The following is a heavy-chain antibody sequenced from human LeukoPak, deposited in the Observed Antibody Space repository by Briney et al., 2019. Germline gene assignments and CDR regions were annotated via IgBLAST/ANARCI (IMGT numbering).Heavy chain of an antibody. CDR2: MNPNSGNT. CDR1: RYTFISYD. J-gene: IGHJ5*02. CDR3: ARVGDWFDP. V-gene: IGHV1-8*01. Sequence: ASVKVSCKASRYTFISYDIHWVRQATGQGLEWMGWMNPNSGNTGYAQKFQGRVTMTRNTSISTAYMELSSLRSEDTAVYYCARVGDWFDPWGQGTLVTVSS.